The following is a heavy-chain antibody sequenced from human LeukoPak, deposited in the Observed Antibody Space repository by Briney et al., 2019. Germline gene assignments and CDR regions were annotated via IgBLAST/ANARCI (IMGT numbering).Heavy chain of an antibody. D-gene: IGHD6-19*01. CDR3: AKDEEIGSGWSSFDY. Sequence: GGSLRLSCAASGFTFSRCAMHWVRQAPGKGLEWVAVTSYDGSNKYYADSVKGRFTISRDNSKSTLYLQMNSLRAEDTAVYYCAKDEEIGSGWSSFDYWGQGTLVTVSS. J-gene: IGHJ4*02. V-gene: IGHV3-30-3*01. CDR2: TSYDGSNK. CDR1: GFTFSRCA.